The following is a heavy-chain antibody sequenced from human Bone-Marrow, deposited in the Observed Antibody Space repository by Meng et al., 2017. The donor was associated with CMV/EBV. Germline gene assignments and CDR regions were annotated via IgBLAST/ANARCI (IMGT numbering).Heavy chain of an antibody. J-gene: IGHJ3*02. CDR2: IYYSGST. CDR3: ARHKSGSSSSRWDDAFDI. CDR1: GGSISAHY. Sequence: SETRSRTCTVSGGSISAHYGSWIRQSPGKGLEWIGYIYYSGSTNYNPSLKSRVTISVDTSKNQFSLKLSSVTAADTAVYYCARHKSGSSSSRWDDAFDIWGQGTMVTVSS. V-gene: IGHV4-59*11. D-gene: IGHD6-6*01.